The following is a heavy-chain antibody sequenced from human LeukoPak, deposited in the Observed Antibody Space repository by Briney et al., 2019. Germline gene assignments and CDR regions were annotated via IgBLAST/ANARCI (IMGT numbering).Heavy chain of an antibody. Sequence: PGGSLRLSCAASGFTFSSYWMSWVRQAPGKGLEWVANIKQDGSEKYYVDSVKGRFTISRDNAKNSLYLQMNSLRAEDTAGYYCARNYDFWSGYHYRYYYYYGMDVWGQGTTVTVSS. V-gene: IGHV3-7*01. CDR2: IKQDGSEK. D-gene: IGHD3-3*01. CDR1: GFTFSSYW. CDR3: ARNYDFWSGYHYRYYYYYGMDV. J-gene: IGHJ6*02.